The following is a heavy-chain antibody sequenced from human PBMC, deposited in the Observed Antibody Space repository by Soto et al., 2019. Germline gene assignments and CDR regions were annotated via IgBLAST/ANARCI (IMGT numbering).Heavy chain of an antibody. CDR2: IYWDDDK. V-gene: IGHV2-5*02. J-gene: IGHJ5*02. CDR3: AHWNYDTLTGGKDNWFDH. CDR1: GFSLSTSGVG. D-gene: IGHD3-9*01. Sequence: SGPTLVNPTQTLTLTCTFSGFSLSTSGVGVGCIRQPPGKAREWLALIYWDDDKRYSPSLKSRLTVTKDTSKNQVVLTMTKMDPVDRATYYCAHWNYDTLTGGKDNWFDHWGQGTLVTVSS.